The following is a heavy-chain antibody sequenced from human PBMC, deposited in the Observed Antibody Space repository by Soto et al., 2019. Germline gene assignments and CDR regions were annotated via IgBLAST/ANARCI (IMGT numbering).Heavy chain of an antibody. D-gene: IGHD3-22*01. J-gene: IGHJ4*02. CDR1: GFTFDDYA. CDR2: ISWNSGSI. Sequence: EVQLVESGGGLVQPGRSLRLSCAASGFTFDDYAMHWVRQAPGKGLEWVSGISWNSGSIGNADSVKGRFTISRDNAKNSLYLQMNSLRAEDTALYYCAKAGPHDSSGYYSGLFDYWGQGTLVTVSS. CDR3: AKAGPHDSSGYYSGLFDY. V-gene: IGHV3-9*01.